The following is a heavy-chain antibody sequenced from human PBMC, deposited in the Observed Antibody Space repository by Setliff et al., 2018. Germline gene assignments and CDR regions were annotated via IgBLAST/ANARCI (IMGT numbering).Heavy chain of an antibody. CDR1: GFTFSDYY. CDR2: ISSSGSTI. V-gene: IGHV3-11*04. Sequence: LRLSCAASGFTFSDYYMSWIRQAPGKGLEWVSYISSSGSTIYYADSVKGRFTISRDNAKNSLYLQMNSLRAEDTAVYYCARVEGEYSRRDGGYYYYMDVWGKGTTVTVSS. CDR3: ARVEGEYSRRDGGYYYYMDV. D-gene: IGHD6-13*01. J-gene: IGHJ6*03.